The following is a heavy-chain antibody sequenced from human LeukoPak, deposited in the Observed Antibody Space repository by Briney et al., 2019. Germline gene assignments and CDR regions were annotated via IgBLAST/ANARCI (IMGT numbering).Heavy chain of an antibody. J-gene: IGHJ4*02. CDR1: GYTFTSYD. CDR2: MNPNSGNT. V-gene: IGHV1-8*01. D-gene: IGHD3-16*02. Sequence: ASVKVSCKASGYTFTSYDINWVRQATGQGLEWMGWMNPNSGNTGYAQKFQGRVTMTEDTSTDTAYMELSSLRSEDTAVYYCATGIMITFGGVIARPFDYWGQGTLVTVSS. CDR3: ATGIMITFGGVIARPFDY.